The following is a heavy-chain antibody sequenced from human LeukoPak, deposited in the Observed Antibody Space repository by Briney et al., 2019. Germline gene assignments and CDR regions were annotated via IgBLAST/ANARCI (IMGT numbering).Heavy chain of an antibody. V-gene: IGHV1-2*02. CDR1: GYTFTGYY. CDR3: ARDELSWYYFDY. D-gene: IGHD1-7*01. CDR2: MNPNSGGT. J-gene: IGHJ4*02. Sequence: ASVKVSCKASGYTFTGYYIHWGRQAPGQGLELMGWMNPNSGGTNYAQKFQGSVTMTRDTSVSTDHMELSRLRSDDTAVYYCARDELSWYYFDYWGQGTMVTVSS.